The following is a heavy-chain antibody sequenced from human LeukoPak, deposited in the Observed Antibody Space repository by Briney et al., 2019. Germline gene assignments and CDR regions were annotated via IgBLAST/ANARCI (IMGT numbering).Heavy chain of an antibody. CDR3: ARRPLGRIVGATAFGS. CDR2: INHSGST. J-gene: IGHJ5*02. D-gene: IGHD1-26*01. CDR1: GGSFSGYY. Sequence: PSETLSLTCAVYGGSFSGYYWSWIRQPPGKGLEGIGEINHSGSTNYHPSLKSRVTISVDTSKNQFSLKLSSVTAADTAVYYCARRPLGRIVGATAFGSWGQGTLVTVSS. V-gene: IGHV4-34*01.